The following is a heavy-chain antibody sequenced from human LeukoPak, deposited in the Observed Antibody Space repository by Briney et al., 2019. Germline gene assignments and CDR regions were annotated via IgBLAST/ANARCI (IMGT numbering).Heavy chain of an antibody. CDR3: GTTRTGSTDFDH. Sequence: GGSLRLSCAASGFTFSTYGLHRVRQAPGKGLEWVGVISSDGSEKFYADSVKGRFTLSRDNSKNTLYLQMSRLGGEDTGVYYCGTTRTGSTDFDHWGQGTLVTVSS. CDR1: GFTFSTYG. J-gene: IGHJ4*02. D-gene: IGHD1-7*01. CDR2: ISSDGSEK. V-gene: IGHV3-30*03.